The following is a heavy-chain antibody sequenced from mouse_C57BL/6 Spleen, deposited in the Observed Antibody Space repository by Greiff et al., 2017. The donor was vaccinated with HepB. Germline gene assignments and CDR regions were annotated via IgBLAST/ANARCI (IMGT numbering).Heavy chain of an antibody. CDR1: GYSITSGYY. CDR2: ISYDGSN. CDR3: ARGEDYDVPFAY. J-gene: IGHJ3*01. V-gene: IGHV3-6*01. Sequence: ESGPGLVKPSQSLSLTCSVTGYSITSGYYWNWIRQFPGNKLEWMGYISYDGSNNYNPSLKNRISITRDTSKNQFFLKLNSVTTEDTATYYCARGEDYDVPFAYWGQGTLVTVSA. D-gene: IGHD2-4*01.